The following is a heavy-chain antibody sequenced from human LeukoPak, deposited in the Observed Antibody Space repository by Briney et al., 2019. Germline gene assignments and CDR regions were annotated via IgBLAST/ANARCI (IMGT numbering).Heavy chain of an antibody. CDR3: AREARGTRAAFDI. CDR1: GFTLSYYW. J-gene: IGHJ3*02. D-gene: IGHD1-1*01. Sequence: PGGSLRLSCAASGFTLSYYWMSWVRQAPGKGLEWVANIQEDGSNKYYVGSVKGRFTISRDNAKNSVYLQMNSLRAEDTAVYYCAREARGTRAAFDIWGQGTVVTVSS. CDR2: IQEDGSNK. V-gene: IGHV3-7*01.